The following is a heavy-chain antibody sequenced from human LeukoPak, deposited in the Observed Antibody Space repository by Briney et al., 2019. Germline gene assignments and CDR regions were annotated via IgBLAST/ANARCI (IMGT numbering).Heavy chain of an antibody. D-gene: IGHD6-19*01. V-gene: IGHV4-39*01. Sequence: RSETLSLTCTVSGGSITSYSYYWGWIRQPPGKGLEWIARIYYGGDTNYNPSLKSRVTISVHTSKNQFSLKLISVTAADTAVYYCARHRRSSGWPYYFDYWGQGTLVAVSS. CDR2: IYYGGDT. J-gene: IGHJ4*02. CDR1: GGSITSYSYY. CDR3: ARHRRSSGWPYYFDY.